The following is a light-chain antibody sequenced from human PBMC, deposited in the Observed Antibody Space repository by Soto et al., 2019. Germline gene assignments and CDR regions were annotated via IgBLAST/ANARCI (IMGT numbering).Light chain of an antibody. V-gene: IGKV3-15*01. CDR1: QSVSSN. CDR3: QQYTGPPTT. CDR2: GAS. Sequence: EIVMTQSPATLSVSPREIATASVRASQSVSSNLAWYQQKPGQAPRLLIYGASTRATGIPARFSGSGSGTDFTLTITRLEPEDSAVYFCQQYTGPPTTFGQGTRLEIK. J-gene: IGKJ5*01.